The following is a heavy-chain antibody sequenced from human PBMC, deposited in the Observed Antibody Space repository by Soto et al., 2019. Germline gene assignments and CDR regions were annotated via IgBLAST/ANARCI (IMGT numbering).Heavy chain of an antibody. J-gene: IGHJ4*02. V-gene: IGHV1-69*13. CDR3: AGGPTTVTTNY. Sequence: SVKVSCKASGYTFTSYYMHWVRQAPGQGLEWMGGIIPSFGRANYAQKFQGRVTITADESTSTAYMELSSLRSEDTAVYYCAGGPTTVTTNYWGQGTLVTVSS. CDR1: GYTFTSYY. D-gene: IGHD4-17*01. CDR2: IIPSFGRA.